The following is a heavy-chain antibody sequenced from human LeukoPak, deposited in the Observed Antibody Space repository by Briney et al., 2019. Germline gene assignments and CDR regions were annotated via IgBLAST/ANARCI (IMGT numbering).Heavy chain of an antibody. J-gene: IGHJ5*02. CDR1: GGSINSYY. CDR3: ARGGYYGSGNDFRFDP. CDR2: IHYTGST. V-gene: IGHV4-59*01. Sequence: SETLSLTCTVSGGSINSYYWSWIRQPPGKGLECIGYIHYTGSTNYNPSLKSRVTISVGTSKSQFSLKLSSVTAADTAIYYCARGGYYGSGNDFRFDPWGQGTLVTVSS. D-gene: IGHD3-10*01.